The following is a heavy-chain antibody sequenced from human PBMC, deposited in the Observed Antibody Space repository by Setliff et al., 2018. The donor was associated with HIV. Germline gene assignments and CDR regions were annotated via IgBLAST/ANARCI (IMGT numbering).Heavy chain of an antibody. V-gene: IGHV1-46*03. CDR3: AREATMTYRNFDY. CDR2: IDPRGGST. D-gene: IGHD5-12*01. J-gene: IGHJ4*02. Sequence: GASVKVSCKASGYSFINYSIHWVRQAPGRGLEWMGVIDPRGGSTHYSQKLQGRVTMTRDTSTSTVYMELRSLRSEDTAIYYCAREATMTYRNFDYWGQGTLVTVS. CDR1: GYSFINYS.